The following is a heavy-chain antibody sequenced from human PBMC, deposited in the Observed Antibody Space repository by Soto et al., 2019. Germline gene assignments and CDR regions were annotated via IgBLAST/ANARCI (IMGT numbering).Heavy chain of an antibody. Sequence: GASVKVSCKASGYTFSSYTISWVRQAPGQGLEWMGRIIPILGIANYAQKFQGRVTITADKSTSTAYMELSSLRSEDTAVYYCASLMSSGYYYGMDVWGQGTTVTVSS. V-gene: IGHV1-69*02. CDR1: GYTFSSYT. D-gene: IGHD3-10*01. CDR2: IIPILGIA. J-gene: IGHJ6*02. CDR3: ASLMSSGYYYGMDV.